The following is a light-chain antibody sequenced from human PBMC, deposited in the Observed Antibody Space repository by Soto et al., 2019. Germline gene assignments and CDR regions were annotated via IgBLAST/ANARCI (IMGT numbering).Light chain of an antibody. Sequence: EIVLTQSPGTLSLSPGERATLSCRASQSVYSSQLAWYQQKPGQAPRLLIHGASSRATGIPDRFSGSGSGTDFTLTISRLEPEDFAVYYCQQYGNSRTFGQGTKVEIK. CDR1: QSVYSSQ. V-gene: IGKV3-20*01. J-gene: IGKJ1*01. CDR3: QQYGNSRT. CDR2: GAS.